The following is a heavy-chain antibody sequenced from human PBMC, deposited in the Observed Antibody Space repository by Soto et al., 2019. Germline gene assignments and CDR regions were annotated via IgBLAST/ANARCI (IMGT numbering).Heavy chain of an antibody. CDR3: ATLAAGEHY. Sequence: ASVKVSCNASGYTFTGDYMHWIRQAPGQGLEWMGWINPNSGGTNYAQKFQGRITMTRDTSISTAYMELSRLRSDDTAVYYCATLAAGEHYWGQGTLVTSPQ. CDR1: GYTFTGDY. CDR2: INPNSGGT. J-gene: IGHJ4*02. D-gene: IGHD1-26*01. V-gene: IGHV1-2*02.